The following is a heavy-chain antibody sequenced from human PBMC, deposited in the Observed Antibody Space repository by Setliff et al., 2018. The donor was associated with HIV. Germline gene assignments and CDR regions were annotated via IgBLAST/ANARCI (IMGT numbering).Heavy chain of an antibody. D-gene: IGHD6-19*01. CDR3: ARGSAVTGTLEY. V-gene: IGHV4-61*09. CDR2: IFSTGST. CDR1: GGSISSGTYY. J-gene: IGHJ4*02. Sequence: KPSETLSLTCSVSGGSISSGTYYWSWIRQPAGKGLEWIGHIFSTGSTNYNPSLKSRVIMSADTSKNQFSLRLTSLTAADTAMYYCARGSAVTGTLEYWGQGTLVTVSS.